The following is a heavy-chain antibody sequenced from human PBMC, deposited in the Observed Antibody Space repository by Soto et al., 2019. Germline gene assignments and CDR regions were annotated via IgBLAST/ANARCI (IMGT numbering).Heavy chain of an antibody. CDR2: IYYSGST. V-gene: IGHV4-30-4*01. J-gene: IGHJ3*02. Sequence: SETLSLTCTVSGGSISSGDYYWSWIRQPPGKGLEWIGYIYYSGSTYYNPSLKSRVTISVDTSKNQFSLKLSSVTAADTAVYYCARVGIYYYDSSGPTPEPVAFDIWGQGTMVTVSS. CDR1: GGSISSGDYY. CDR3: ARVGIYYYDSSGPTPEPVAFDI. D-gene: IGHD3-22*01.